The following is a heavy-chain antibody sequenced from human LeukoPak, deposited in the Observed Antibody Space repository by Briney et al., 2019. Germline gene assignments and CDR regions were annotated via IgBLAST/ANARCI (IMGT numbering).Heavy chain of an antibody. D-gene: IGHD6-19*01. Sequence: PGGSLRLSCAASGFTFSSYAMSWVRQAPGKGLEWVSAISGSGGSTYHADSVKGRFTISRDNAKNSLYLQMNSLRAEDTAVYYCARDDSAWYAYWGPGTLVTVSS. CDR3: ARDDSAWYAY. V-gene: IGHV3-23*01. CDR2: ISGSGGST. CDR1: GFTFSSYA. J-gene: IGHJ4*02.